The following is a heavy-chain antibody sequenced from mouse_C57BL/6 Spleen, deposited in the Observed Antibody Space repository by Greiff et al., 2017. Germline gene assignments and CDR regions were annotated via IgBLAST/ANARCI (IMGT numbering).Heavy chain of an antibody. CDR2: INPSTGGT. CDR3: ARNKRAVDYFDY. CDR1: GYSFTGYY. J-gene: IGHJ2*01. D-gene: IGHD1-1*02. Sequence: VQLQQSGPELVKPGASVKISCKASGYSFTGYYMNWVKQSPEKSLEWIGEINPSTGGTTYNQKFKAKATLTVDKSSSTAYMQLKSLTSEDSAVYYCARNKRAVDYFDYWGQGTTLTVSS. V-gene: IGHV1-42*01.